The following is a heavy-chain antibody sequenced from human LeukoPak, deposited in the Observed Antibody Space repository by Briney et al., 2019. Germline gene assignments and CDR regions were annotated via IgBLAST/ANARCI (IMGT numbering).Heavy chain of an antibody. V-gene: IGHV1-69*05. J-gene: IGHJ3*02. CDR3: ARDDSSGYAAFDI. CDR2: IIPIFGTA. CDR1: GGTFSSYA. D-gene: IGHD3-22*01. Sequence: SVKVSCKVSGGTFSSYAISWVRQAPGQGLEWMGGIIPIFGTANYAQKFQGRVTITTDESTSTAYMELSSLSSEDTAVYYCARDDSSGYAAFDIWGQGTMVTVSS.